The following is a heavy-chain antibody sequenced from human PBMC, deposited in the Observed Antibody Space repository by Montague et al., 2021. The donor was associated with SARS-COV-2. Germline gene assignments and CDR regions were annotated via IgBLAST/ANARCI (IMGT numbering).Heavy chain of an antibody. CDR1: GFSFNNFG. CDR3: ARLLRSCTNGVCRTYYYYALDV. Sequence: LRLSCAASGFSFNNFGIHWIRQPPGKGLEWIGYIYYSGSTKYNPSLESRVAVSVDRSKNQVSLKLTSVTAADTAVYYCARLLRSCTNGVCRTYYYYALDVWGQGTTVTVSS. CDR2: IYYSGST. V-gene: IGHV4-59*01. D-gene: IGHD2-8*01. J-gene: IGHJ6*02.